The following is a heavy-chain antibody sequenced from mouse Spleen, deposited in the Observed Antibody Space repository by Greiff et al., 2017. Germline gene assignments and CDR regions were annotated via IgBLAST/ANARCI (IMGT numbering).Heavy chain of an antibody. CDR1: GFTFSSYY. CDR2: ISSGGGST. CDR3: ARDHSFDY. Sequence: EVKLVESGGGLVKRGGSLKLSCAASGFTFSSYYMSWVRQTPEKRLEWVATISSGGGSTYYPDSVKGRFTISRDNAKNTLYLQMSSLNSEDTAVYYCARDHSFDYWGQGTTLTVSS. V-gene: IGHV5-6-4*01. J-gene: IGHJ2*01.